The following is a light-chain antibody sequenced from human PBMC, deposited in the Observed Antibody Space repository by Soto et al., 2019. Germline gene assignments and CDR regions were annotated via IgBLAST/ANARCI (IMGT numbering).Light chain of an antibody. J-gene: IGLJ1*01. V-gene: IGLV2-11*01. CDR3: CSYVGSYTCV. CDR1: SSDVDNYND. Sequence: QSVLTQPRSVSGPPGQSVTISCTGTSSDVDNYNDVSWYQHHPGKAPKLMIYDVDKRPSGVPDRFSGSKSGNTASLTISGLQAEDEADYYCCSYVGSYTCVFGTGTKVTVL. CDR2: DVD.